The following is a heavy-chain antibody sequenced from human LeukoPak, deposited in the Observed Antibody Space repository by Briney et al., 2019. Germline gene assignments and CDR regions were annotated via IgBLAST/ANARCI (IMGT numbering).Heavy chain of an antibody. D-gene: IGHD4-17*01. Sequence: ETLSLTCTVFGDSISSYYWSWIRQPPGKRLEWIGYIYYTGSTNYNSSLKSRVSISVDTSKNHFSLNLSSVTAADTAVYYCARVAADYGDLADYWGQGTLVTVSS. CDR3: ARVAADYGDLADY. CDR2: IYYTGST. J-gene: IGHJ4*02. CDR1: GDSISSYY. V-gene: IGHV4-59*01.